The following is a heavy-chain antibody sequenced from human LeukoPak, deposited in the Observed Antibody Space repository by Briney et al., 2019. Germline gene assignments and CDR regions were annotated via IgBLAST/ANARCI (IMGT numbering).Heavy chain of an antibody. Sequence: GGSLRLSCAASGFSVSNNYMTSVPHAPGKGLEWGSVISDGGGTFYADSVKGRFTISRDNFKNTLYLQMNSLRVDDTAVYYCARAFQYGSGTHAFSLWGQGTLVTVSS. CDR2: ISDGGGT. V-gene: IGHV3-66*01. CDR1: GFSVSNNY. J-gene: IGHJ4*02. CDR3: ARAFQYGSGTHAFSL. D-gene: IGHD3-10*01.